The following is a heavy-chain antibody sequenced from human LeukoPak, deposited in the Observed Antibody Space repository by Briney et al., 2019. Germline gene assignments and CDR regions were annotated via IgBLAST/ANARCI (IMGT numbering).Heavy chain of an antibody. CDR1: GGSISSSSYY. Sequence: SETLSLTCTVSGGSISSSSYYWGWIRQPPGKGLGWIGSIYYSGSTYYNPSLKSRVTISVDTSKNQFSLKLSSVTAADTAVYYCARDPHYYDSSGDYFDYWGQGTLVTVSS. CDR3: ARDPHYYDSSGDYFDY. D-gene: IGHD3-22*01. J-gene: IGHJ4*02. CDR2: IYYSGST. V-gene: IGHV4-39*07.